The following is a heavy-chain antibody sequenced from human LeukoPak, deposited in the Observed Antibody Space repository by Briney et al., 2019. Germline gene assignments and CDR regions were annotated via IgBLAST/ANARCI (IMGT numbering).Heavy chain of an antibody. D-gene: IGHD2-15*01. V-gene: IGHV4-39*01. J-gene: IGHJ6*03. Sequence: PSETLSLTCSVSGGSISSSSYYWGWIRQPPGKGLEWIGSIYYSGSTYYNSSLKSRVTMSVDTSKNQFSLKLSSATAADTAVYYCARVALGECSGGSCYSGYYYMDVWGKGTTVTVSS. CDR3: ARVALGECSGGSCYSGYYYMDV. CDR2: IYYSGST. CDR1: GGSISSSSYY.